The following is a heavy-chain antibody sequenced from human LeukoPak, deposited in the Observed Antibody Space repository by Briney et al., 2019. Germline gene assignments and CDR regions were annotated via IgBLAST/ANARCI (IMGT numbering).Heavy chain of an antibody. CDR1: GLTVSSNY. CDR3: ARVGYSSSFSPNFDY. CDR2: ISSSSSTI. Sequence: GGSLRLSCAASGLTVSSNYMSWVRQAPGKGLEWVSYISSSSSTIYYADSVKGRFTISRDNAKNSLYLQMNSLRAEDTAVYYCARVGYSSSFSPNFDYWGQGTLVTVSS. V-gene: IGHV3-48*04. D-gene: IGHD6-6*01. J-gene: IGHJ4*02.